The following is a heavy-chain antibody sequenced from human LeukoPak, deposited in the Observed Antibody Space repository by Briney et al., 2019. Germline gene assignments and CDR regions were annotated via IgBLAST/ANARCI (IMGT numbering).Heavy chain of an antibody. Sequence: SETLLLTCSVPGGSISSHYWSWIRQPPAKGLERIGYIYYSGSTNYNPSLKSRVTISVDTCKNQFSLKLSSVTAADTAVYYCARSPADGVVVIDWGQGTLVTVSS. J-gene: IGHJ4*02. CDR3: ARSPADGVVVID. D-gene: IGHD3-22*01. V-gene: IGHV4-59*11. CDR2: IYYSGST. CDR1: GGSISSHY.